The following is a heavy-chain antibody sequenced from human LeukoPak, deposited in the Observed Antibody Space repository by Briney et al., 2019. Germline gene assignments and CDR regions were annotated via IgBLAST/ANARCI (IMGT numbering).Heavy chain of an antibody. CDR3: AREGLTEFLLFDY. V-gene: IGHV6-1*01. D-gene: IGHD1-14*01. Sequence: SQTLSLTCAISGDSVSSNSAAWHWIRQSPSRGLEWLGRTYYRSKWYNDYAVSVKSRITINPDTSKNQFSLQLNSVTPEDTAVYYCAREGLTEFLLFDYWGQGTLVTVSS. CDR2: TYYRSKWYN. CDR1: GDSVSSNSAA. J-gene: IGHJ4*02.